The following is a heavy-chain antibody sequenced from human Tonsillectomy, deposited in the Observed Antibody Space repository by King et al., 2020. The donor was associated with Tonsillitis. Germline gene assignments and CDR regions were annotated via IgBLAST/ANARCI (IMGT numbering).Heavy chain of an antibody. Sequence: QLVQSGGEVKKPGASVKVSCKASGYTFPSYGISWVRQAPGQGLEWMGWVSAYNGNTNHARMLQGRVTMTTDTSTSTAYMELRSLRSDDTAVYYCARAGYSNYEDYWGQGTLVSVSS. D-gene: IGHD5-12*01. CDR2: VSAYNGNT. CDR3: ARAGYSNYEDY. V-gene: IGHV1-18*04. CDR1: GYTFPSYG. J-gene: IGHJ4*02.